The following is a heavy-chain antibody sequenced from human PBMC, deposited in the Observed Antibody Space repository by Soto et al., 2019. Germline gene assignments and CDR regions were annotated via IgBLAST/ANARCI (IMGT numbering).Heavy chain of an antibody. Sequence: PGESLKISCKGSGCSFTSYWISWVRQMPGKGLEWMGRIDPSDSYTNYSPSFQGHVTISADKSISTAYLQWSSLKASDTAMYYCARFQYYYDSSGYYFAFDIWGQGTMVTVSS. J-gene: IGHJ3*02. CDR2: IDPSDSYT. CDR1: GCSFTSYW. V-gene: IGHV5-10-1*01. D-gene: IGHD3-22*01. CDR3: ARFQYYYDSSGYYFAFDI.